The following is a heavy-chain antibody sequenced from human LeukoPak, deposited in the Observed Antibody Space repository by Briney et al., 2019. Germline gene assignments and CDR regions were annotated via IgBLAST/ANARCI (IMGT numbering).Heavy chain of an antibody. Sequence: SETLSLTCTVSGGSISSYYWSWIRQPPGKGLEWIGYIYYSGSTNYNPSLKSRVTISGDASKNQFSLKLSSVTAAETAVYFCARGRVSSSSWYSTYYYYFYMDVWGKGTTVTVSS. CDR3: ARGRVSSSSWYSTYYYYFYMDV. CDR2: IYYSGST. J-gene: IGHJ6*03. D-gene: IGHD6-13*01. V-gene: IGHV4-59*12. CDR1: GGSISSYY.